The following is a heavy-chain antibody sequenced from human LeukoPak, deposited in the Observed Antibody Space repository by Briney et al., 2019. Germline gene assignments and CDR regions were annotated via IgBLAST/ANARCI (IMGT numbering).Heavy chain of an antibody. D-gene: IGHD2-2*01. CDR3: ARGLYEDIVVVPGAPHFDY. Sequence: GASVKVSCKASGGTFSSYAISWVRQAPGQGLEWMGWIGAYNGNTNYAQKLHGRVTMTTDTSTSTAYMELRSLRSDDTAVYYCARGLYEDIVVVPGAPHFDYWGQGTLVTVSS. CDR2: IGAYNGNT. J-gene: IGHJ4*02. CDR1: GGTFSSYA. V-gene: IGHV1-18*01.